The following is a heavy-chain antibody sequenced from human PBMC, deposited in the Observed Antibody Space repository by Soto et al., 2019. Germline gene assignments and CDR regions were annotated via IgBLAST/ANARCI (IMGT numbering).Heavy chain of an antibody. CDR3: ARQGFGPLHGLVDV. Sequence: QVQLQESGPGLVKPSETLSLSCTVSGGSISSYYWSWFRQSPGNRMEWIGYVHHSWGSSYNPSLQSRVAISLDPSISQLPLKVTSVTATDTAVYYCARQGFGPLHGLVDVWGQGTTVTVSS. V-gene: IGHV4-59*08. CDR1: GGSISSYY. J-gene: IGHJ6*02. CDR2: VHHSWGS. D-gene: IGHD3-10*01.